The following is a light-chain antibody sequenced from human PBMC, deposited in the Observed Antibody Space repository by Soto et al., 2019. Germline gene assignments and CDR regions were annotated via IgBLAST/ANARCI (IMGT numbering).Light chain of an antibody. CDR2: GAS. J-gene: IGKJ1*01. Sequence: IVLTQSPGTLSLSPGEMATLSFRGSQSVSINYVAWFQQKNGQAPRLLIYGASSRATGIPDRFSGSGSGTDFTLTISRLEPEDFGVYYCQQYGRSPWTFGQGTKVDIK. CDR3: QQYGRSPWT. CDR1: QSVSINY. V-gene: IGKV3-20*01.